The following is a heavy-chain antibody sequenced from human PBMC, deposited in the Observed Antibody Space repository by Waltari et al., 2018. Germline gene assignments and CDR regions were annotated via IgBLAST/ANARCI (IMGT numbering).Heavy chain of an antibody. J-gene: IGHJ4*02. CDR3: ARAEPSAVAGTRAFDY. CDR1: GGSISSYY. D-gene: IGHD6-19*01. Sequence: QVQLQESGPGLVKPSETLSLTCTVSGGSISSYYWSWIRQPAGKGLECIGRIYTSGSTNYTPSLKSRVTMSVDTSKNQFSLKLSSVTAADPAVYYCARAEPSAVAGTRAFDYWGQGTLVTVSS. CDR2: IYTSGST. V-gene: IGHV4-4*07.